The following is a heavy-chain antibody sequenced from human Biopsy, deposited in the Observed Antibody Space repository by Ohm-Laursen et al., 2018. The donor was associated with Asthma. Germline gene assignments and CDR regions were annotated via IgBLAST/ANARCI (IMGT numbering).Heavy chain of an antibody. V-gene: IGHV3-9*01. Sequence: SLRLSCSASGFSFDDCAMHWVRQAPGKGLEWVSSISWNSGNIDYADSVKGRFTISRDNAKNSLYLQMQSLRPEDTAFYYCTKSADYYDSTDYLDFWGRGTLVTVSS. CDR3: TKSADYYDSTDYLDF. J-gene: IGHJ4*01. D-gene: IGHD3-22*01. CDR1: GFSFDDCA. CDR2: ISWNSGNI.